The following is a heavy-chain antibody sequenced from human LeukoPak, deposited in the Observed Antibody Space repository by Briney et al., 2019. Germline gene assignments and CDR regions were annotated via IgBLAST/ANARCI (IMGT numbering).Heavy chain of an antibody. V-gene: IGHV4-59*01. CDR3: ARARDFDSSGYFYFDS. CDR2: IYYSGNT. J-gene: IGHJ4*02. CDR1: GGSLGSYY. Sequence: SETLSLTCSVSGGSLGSYYWMWIRQPPGKLLEWIGYIYYSGNTDYNPSLKSRVAISVDTSKSHFSLKLSSVTAADTAVYDCARARDFDSSGYFYFDSWGQGTLVIVSS. D-gene: IGHD3-22*01.